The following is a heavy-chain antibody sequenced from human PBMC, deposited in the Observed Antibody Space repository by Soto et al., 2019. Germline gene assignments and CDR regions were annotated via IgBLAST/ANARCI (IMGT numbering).Heavy chain of an antibody. D-gene: IGHD3-22*01. CDR2: IDPSQSYF. CDR3: DSSGYPFFDY. V-gene: IGHV5-10-1*01. J-gene: IGHJ4*02. CDR1: GYSLTTHW. Sequence: GESLKISCEGSGYSLTTHWINWVRQMPGKGLEWMGRIDPSQSYFNYNPSFQGHVTISADKSISKAYLQWDSLEASDTAIYYYDSSGYPFFDYWGQGTLVTVSS.